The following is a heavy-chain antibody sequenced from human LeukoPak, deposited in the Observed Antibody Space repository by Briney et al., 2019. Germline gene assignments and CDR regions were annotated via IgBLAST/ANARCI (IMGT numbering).Heavy chain of an antibody. V-gene: IGHV1-2*02. J-gene: IGHJ5*02. CDR3: ARGTDSSSWYGENWFDP. Sequence: ASVKVSCKASGYTFTGYYMHWVRQAPGQGLEWMGWSNPNSGGTNYAQKFQGRVTMTRDTSISTAYMELSRLRSDDTAVYYCARGTDSSSWYGENWFDPWGQGTLVTVSS. CDR2: SNPNSGGT. CDR1: GYTFTGYY. D-gene: IGHD6-13*01.